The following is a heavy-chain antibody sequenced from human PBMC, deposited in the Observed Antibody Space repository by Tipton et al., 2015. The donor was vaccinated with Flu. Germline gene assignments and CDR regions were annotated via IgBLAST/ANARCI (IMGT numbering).Heavy chain of an antibody. CDR1: GYTFTSYG. J-gene: IGHJ6*02. D-gene: IGHD2-8*02. V-gene: IGHV1-18*04. CDR2: ISASNGNT. CDR3: ARRYCSGGVCFYGMDV. Sequence: QVQLVQSGAEVKEPGSSVKVSCEASGYTFTSYGMNWVRQAPGQGLEWMGWISASNGNTNYAQKFQGRVTMTTDTSTTTAYMELRSLRSDDTAVYYCARRYCSGGVCFYGMDVWGQGTTVTVSS.